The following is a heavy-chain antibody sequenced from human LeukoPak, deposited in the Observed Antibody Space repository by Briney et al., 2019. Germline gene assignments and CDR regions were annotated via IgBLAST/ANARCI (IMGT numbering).Heavy chain of an antibody. V-gene: IGHV1-69*10. CDR2: FIPVLGTA. D-gene: IGHD3-3*01. CDR3: AGIPVFGVVLHQEPV. J-gene: IGHJ6*04. Sequence: SVKVSCKACGGTFSDYAFNWVRQAPGQGLEWMGVFIPVLGTANSTQNFQDRVTITADISTNTVYMELSSLRSEDTAVYFCAGIPVFGVVLHQEPVWGKGTTVTVSS. CDR1: GGTFSDYA.